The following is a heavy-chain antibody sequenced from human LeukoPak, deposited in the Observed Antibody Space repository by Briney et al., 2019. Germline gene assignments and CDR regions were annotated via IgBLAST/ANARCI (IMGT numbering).Heavy chain of an antibody. J-gene: IGHJ6*03. CDR1: GYTFTSYG. D-gene: IGHD3-9*01. CDR2: ISAYNGNT. Sequence: ASVKVSCKASGYTFTSYGISWVRQAPGQGLEWMGWISAYNGNTNYAQKFQGRVTITADKSTSTAYMELSSLRSEDTAVYYCARGESGYDILTGYYGYYYYYMDVWGKGTTVTVSS. CDR3: ARGESGYDILTGYYGYYYYYMDV. V-gene: IGHV1-18*01.